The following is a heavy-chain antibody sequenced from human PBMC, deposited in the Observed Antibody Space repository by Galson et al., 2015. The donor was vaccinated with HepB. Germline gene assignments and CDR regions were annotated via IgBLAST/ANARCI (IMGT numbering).Heavy chain of an antibody. CDR2: IYTSGST. Sequence: ETLSLSCTVSGGSISSYYWRWIRPPAGKGLEWIGRIYTSGSTNYKPSLKSRVTMSVDTSTNQFSLKLSSMTSADTDVYYCARGFCSGGRCYSDPWGQGTLVTVSS. CDR1: GGSISSYY. V-gene: IGHV4-4*07. D-gene: IGHD2-15*01. CDR3: ARGFCSGGRCYSDP. J-gene: IGHJ5*02.